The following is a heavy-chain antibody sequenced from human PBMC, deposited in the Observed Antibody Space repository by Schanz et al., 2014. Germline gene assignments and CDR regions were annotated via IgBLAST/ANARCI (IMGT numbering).Heavy chain of an antibody. CDR3: AREGHSYVHLDI. Sequence: EVQLVESGGGLIQPGGSLRLSCAVSGFTVNTNYMSWVRQAPGKGLEWISSMYINSGSTQYADSVKGRFIISRDSSKNTLFLQMNSLRAEDTAVYYCAREGHSYVHLDIWGQGTMVTVSS. V-gene: IGHV3-53*01. D-gene: IGHD5-18*01. J-gene: IGHJ3*02. CDR2: MYINSGST. CDR1: GFTVNTNY.